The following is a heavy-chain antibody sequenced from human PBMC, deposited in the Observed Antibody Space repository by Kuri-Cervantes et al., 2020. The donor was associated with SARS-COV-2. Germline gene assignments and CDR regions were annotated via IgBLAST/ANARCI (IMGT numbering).Heavy chain of an antibody. J-gene: IGHJ3*02. Sequence: GESLKISCAASGFTFSSYEMNWVRQAPGKGLEWVSYISSSGSTIYYADSVRGRFTISRDNAKNSLYLQMNSLRAEDTAVYYCARRLEYDFWSGPLDAFGIWGQGTMVTVSS. CDR1: GFTFSSYE. CDR3: ARRLEYDFWSGPLDAFGI. D-gene: IGHD3-3*01. CDR2: ISSSGSTI. V-gene: IGHV3-48*03.